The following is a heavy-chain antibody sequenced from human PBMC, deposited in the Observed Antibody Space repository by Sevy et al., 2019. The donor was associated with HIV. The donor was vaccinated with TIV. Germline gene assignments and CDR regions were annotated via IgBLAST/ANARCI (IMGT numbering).Heavy chain of an antibody. D-gene: IGHD6-13*01. Sequence: GGSLRLSCAASGFTFSSYSMNWIRQAPGKGLEWVSSISSSSSYIYYADSVKGRFTISRDNAKNSLYLQMNSLRAEDTAVYYCARDLRQQLALGYYYYGMDVWGQWTTVTVSS. V-gene: IGHV3-21*01. J-gene: IGHJ6*02. CDR2: ISSSSSYI. CDR3: ARDLRQQLALGYYYYGMDV. CDR1: GFTFSSYS.